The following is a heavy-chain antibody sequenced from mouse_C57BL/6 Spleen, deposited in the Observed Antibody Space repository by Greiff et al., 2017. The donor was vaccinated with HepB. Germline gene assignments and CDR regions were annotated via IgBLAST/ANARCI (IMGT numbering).Heavy chain of an antibody. D-gene: IGHD1-1*01. CDR1: GFNIKDYY. J-gene: IGHJ4*01. CDR2: IDPEDGET. Sequence: EVQLQQSGAELVKPGASVKLSCTASGFNIKDYYMHWVKQRTEQGLEWIGRIDPEDGETKYAPQFQGKATITADTSSNTAYLQLSSLTSEDTAVYYCAYYYGSSYVWAMDYWGQGTSVTVSS. V-gene: IGHV14-2*01. CDR3: AYYYGSSYVWAMDY.